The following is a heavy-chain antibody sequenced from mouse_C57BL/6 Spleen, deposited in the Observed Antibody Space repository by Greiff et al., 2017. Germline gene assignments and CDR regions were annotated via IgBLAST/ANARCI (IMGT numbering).Heavy chain of an antibody. J-gene: IGHJ4*01. CDR2: IHPNSGST. V-gene: IGHV1-64*01. CDR3: ARYPLYDYVYAMDY. D-gene: IGHD2-4*01. Sequence: VQLQQPGAELVKPGASVKLSCKASGYTFTSYWMHWVKQRPGQGLEWIGMIHPNSGSTNYNEKFKSKATLTVDKSSSTAYMQLRSLTSEDSAVYYCARYPLYDYVYAMDYWGQGTSVTVSS. CDR1: GYTFTSYW.